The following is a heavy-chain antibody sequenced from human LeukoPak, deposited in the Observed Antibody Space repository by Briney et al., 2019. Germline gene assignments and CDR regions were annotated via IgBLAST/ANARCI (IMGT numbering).Heavy chain of an antibody. CDR1: GYTLTELS. CDR2: FDPEDGET. J-gene: IGHJ5*02. CDR3: ATDFISSWYRNWFDP. D-gene: IGHD6-13*01. Sequence: ASVKVSCKVSGYTLTELSMHWVRQAPGEGLEWMGGFDPEDGETIYAQKFQGRVTMTEDTSTDTAYMELSSLRSEDTAVYYCATDFISSWYRNWFDPWGQGTLVAVSS. V-gene: IGHV1-24*01.